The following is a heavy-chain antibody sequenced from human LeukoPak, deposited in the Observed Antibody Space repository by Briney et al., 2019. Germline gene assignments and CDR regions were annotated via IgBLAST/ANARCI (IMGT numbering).Heavy chain of an antibody. V-gene: IGHV3-30-3*01. Sequence: PGGSLTLSCAASGFTFTTYAIYWVRQAPGKGLEWVAVISFDGSNKFYADSVKGRFTISRDNSKNTLYLQMNSLRPEDTAVYYCARALSNSGSVLFWGQGTLVTVSS. CDR1: GFTFTTYA. D-gene: IGHD6-19*01. CDR3: ARALSNSGSVLF. CDR2: ISFDGSNK. J-gene: IGHJ4*02.